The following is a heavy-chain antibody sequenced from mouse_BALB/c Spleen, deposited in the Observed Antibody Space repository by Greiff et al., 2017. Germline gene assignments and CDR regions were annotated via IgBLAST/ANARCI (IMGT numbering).Heavy chain of an antibody. CDR3: TRPWAGYVGYFDY. D-gene: IGHD1-2*01. CDR1: GYTFTSYW. CDR2: IYPSDSYT. J-gene: IGHJ2*01. Sequence: QVQLQQPGAELVRPGASVKLSCKASGYTFTSYWINWVKQRPGQGLEWIGNIYPSDSYTNYNQKFKDKATLTVDKSSSTAYMQLSSPTSEDSAVYYCTRPWAGYVGYFDYWGQGTTLTVSS. V-gene: IGHV1-69*02.